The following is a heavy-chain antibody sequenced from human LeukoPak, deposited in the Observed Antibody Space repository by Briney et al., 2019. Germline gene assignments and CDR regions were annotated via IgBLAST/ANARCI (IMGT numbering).Heavy chain of an antibody. V-gene: IGHV3-21*01. CDR1: GCTFSSYS. CDR3: ARGWDIVLVVYAYMDV. CDR2: ISSSSSYI. D-gene: IGHD2-8*02. J-gene: IGHJ6*03. Sequence: GGALRLSCAASGCTFSSYSMNWVRQAPGKGLEWVSSISSSSSYIYYPDSVKGRFTISGDNAKNSLYLQMNSLRAEDTAVYYCARGWDIVLVVYAYMDVWGKGTTVTVSS.